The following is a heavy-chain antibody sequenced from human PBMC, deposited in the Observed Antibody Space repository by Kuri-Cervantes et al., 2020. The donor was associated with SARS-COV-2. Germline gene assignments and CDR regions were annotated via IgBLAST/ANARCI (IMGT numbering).Heavy chain of an antibody. CDR1: GYTFTGYY. CDR2: INPNSGGT. V-gene: IGHV1-2*02. D-gene: IGHD3-3*01. Sequence: ASVKVSCKASGYTFTGYYMHWVRQAPGQGLEWMGWINPNSGGTNYAQKFQGRVIMTRDTSISTAYMELSRLRSEDTAVYYCARDSLAEWLGDAFDIWGQGTMVTVSS. J-gene: IGHJ3*02. CDR3: ARDSLAEWLGDAFDI.